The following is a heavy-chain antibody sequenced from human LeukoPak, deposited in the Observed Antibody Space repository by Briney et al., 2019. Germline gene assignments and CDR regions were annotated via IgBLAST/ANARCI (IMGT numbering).Heavy chain of an antibody. D-gene: IGHD1-14*01. V-gene: IGHV3-7*01. CDR2: INRDSSVK. J-gene: IGHJ4*02. CDR3: ARVPGSSAFDL. Sequence: PGGSLRLSCAASGVTFTAYWMSWVRQTPGKGLEFVANINRDSSVKNYVDSVKGRFTISRDNAKKSLFLELNSLRADDTAVFYCARVPGSSAFDLWGQGSLVTVST. CDR1: GVTFTAYW.